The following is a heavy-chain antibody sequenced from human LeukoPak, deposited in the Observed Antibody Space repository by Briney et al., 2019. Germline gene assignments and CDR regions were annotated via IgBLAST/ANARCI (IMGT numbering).Heavy chain of an antibody. V-gene: IGHV3-23*01. CDR3: AKDQYDSGLFDY. CDR1: GFTFSSYA. CDR2: ISGSGGGT. Sequence: GGSLRLSCAASGFTFSSYAMSWVRQAPGKGLEWVSAISGSGGGTYYADSVKGRFTISRDNSKNTLYLQMNSLRAEDTAVYYCAKDQYDSGLFDYWGQGTLVTVSS. J-gene: IGHJ4*02. D-gene: IGHD3-22*01.